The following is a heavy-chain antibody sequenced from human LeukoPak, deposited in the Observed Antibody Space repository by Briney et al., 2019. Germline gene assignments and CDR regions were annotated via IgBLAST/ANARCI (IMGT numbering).Heavy chain of an antibody. Sequence: PGGSLRLSCAASGFNFFSYTMNWVRQAPGKGLEWVASLFPTPFYKYHADSVKCRFTISRDNAENSLDLQMDSRRVKDTAVYLCAREISGEGFDYWGPGTLVTVSS. J-gene: IGHJ4*02. V-gene: IGHV3-21*01. CDR2: LFPTPFYK. CDR3: AREISGEGFDY. D-gene: IGHD1-26*01. CDR1: GFNFFSYT.